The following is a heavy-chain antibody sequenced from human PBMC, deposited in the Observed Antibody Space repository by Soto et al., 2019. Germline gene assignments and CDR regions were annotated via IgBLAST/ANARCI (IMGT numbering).Heavy chain of an antibody. D-gene: IGHD6-13*01. CDR1: GFTFSSYA. Sequence: QVQLVESGGGVVQPGRSLRLSCAASGFTFSSYAMHWVRQAPGKGLEWVAVISYDGSNKYYADSVKGRFTISIDNSKNTLYLQMNSLRAEDTAVYYCARFGTAAGRNWSLDYWGQGTLVTVSS. CDR3: ARFGTAAGRNWSLDY. V-gene: IGHV3-30-3*01. J-gene: IGHJ4*02. CDR2: ISYDGSNK.